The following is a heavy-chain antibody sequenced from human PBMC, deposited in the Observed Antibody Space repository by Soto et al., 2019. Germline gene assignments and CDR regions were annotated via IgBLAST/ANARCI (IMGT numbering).Heavy chain of an antibody. CDR3: ARGKDNPKEPYGMDV. Sequence: QLQLQESGSGLVKPSQTLSLTCAVSGGSISSGGYSWSWIRQPPGKGLEWIGYIYHSGSTYYNPSLKSRVTISVDRSKNQFSLKLSSVTAADTAVYYCARGKDNPKEPYGMDVWGQGTTVTVSS. V-gene: IGHV4-30-2*01. J-gene: IGHJ6*02. D-gene: IGHD2-15*01. CDR1: GGSISSGGYS. CDR2: IYHSGST.